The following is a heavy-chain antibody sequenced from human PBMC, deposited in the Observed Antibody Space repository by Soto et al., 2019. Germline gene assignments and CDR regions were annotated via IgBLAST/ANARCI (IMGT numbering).Heavy chain of an antibody. CDR3: ARVTRVVLVPAAMVVDYYYYYMDV. D-gene: IGHD2-2*01. CDR2: TRNKANSYTT. J-gene: IGHJ6*03. CDR1: GFTFSDHY. Sequence: HPGGSLRLSCAASGFTFSDHYMDWVRQAPGKGLEWVGRTRNKANSYTTEYAASVKGRFTISRDDSKNSLYLQMNSLKTEDTAVYYCARVTRVVLVPAAMVVDYYYYYMDVWGKGTTVTFSS. V-gene: IGHV3-72*01.